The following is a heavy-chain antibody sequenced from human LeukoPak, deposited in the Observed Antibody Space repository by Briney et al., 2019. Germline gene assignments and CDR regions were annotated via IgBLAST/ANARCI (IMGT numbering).Heavy chain of an antibody. V-gene: IGHV3-74*01. Sequence: LPGGSLRLSCAASGFTFSSYWMHWVRQAPGKGLVWVSRINSDGSSTSYADSVKGRFTISRDNAKNTLYLQMNSLRADDTAVYYCARAGDILLVSYFHYYGMDVWGQGTTVIVSS. D-gene: IGHD7-27*01. J-gene: IGHJ6*02. CDR1: GFTFSSYW. CDR3: ARAGDILLVSYFHYYGMDV. CDR2: INSDGSST.